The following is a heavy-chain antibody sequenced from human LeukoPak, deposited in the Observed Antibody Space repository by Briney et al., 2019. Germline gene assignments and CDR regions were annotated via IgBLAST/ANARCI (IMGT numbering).Heavy chain of an antibody. V-gene: IGHV3-21*01. CDR3: ARADNYDFFFDY. J-gene: IGHJ4*02. Sequence: GGSLRLSCAASGFTFSSYSMNWVRQAPGKGLEWVSSISSSSSYIYYADSVEGRFTISRDNAKNSLYLQMNSLRAEDTAVYYCARADNYDFFFDYWGQGTLVTVSS. CDR2: ISSSSSYI. D-gene: IGHD3-3*01. CDR1: GFTFSSYS.